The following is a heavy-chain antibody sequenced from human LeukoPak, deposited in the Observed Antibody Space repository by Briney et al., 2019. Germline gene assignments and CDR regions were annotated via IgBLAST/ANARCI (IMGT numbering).Heavy chain of an antibody. D-gene: IGHD2-15*01. J-gene: IGHJ4*02. Sequence: GESLKISCKNSGYNFASSWIGWVRQMPGKGPEWMGIIYPVDSGTRYSPSFQGQVTISADRSISTAYLQWSSLKASDTAMYYCARLGVCSGGICNAFDYWGQGTLVTVSS. CDR3: ARLGVCSGGICNAFDY. V-gene: IGHV5-51*01. CDR2: IYPVDSGT. CDR1: GYNFASSW.